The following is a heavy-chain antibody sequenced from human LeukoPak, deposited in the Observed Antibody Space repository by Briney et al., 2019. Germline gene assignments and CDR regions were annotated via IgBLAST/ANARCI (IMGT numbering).Heavy chain of an antibody. CDR2: TYYRSKWYN. Sequence: SQTLSLTCSISGDSVSSNSAAWNWIRQSPSRGLEWLGRTYYRSKWYNEYAASVKSRITVKSDTSKNQFSLQLNSATPEDTAVYYCASTHGPIDHWGQGTLVTVSS. CDR3: ASTHGPIDH. D-gene: IGHD2-8*01. V-gene: IGHV6-1*01. CDR1: GDSVSSNSAA. J-gene: IGHJ5*02.